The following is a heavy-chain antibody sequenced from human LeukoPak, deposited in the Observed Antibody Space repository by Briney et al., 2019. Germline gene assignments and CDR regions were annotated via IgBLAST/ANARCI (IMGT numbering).Heavy chain of an antibody. J-gene: IGHJ3*02. CDR1: GFTFSSYA. CDR2: ISGSGGST. D-gene: IGHD4-17*01. CDR3: AKEPYGDYGDYEAFDI. Sequence: GGSLRLSCAASGFTFSSYAMSWVRQAPGKGLERVSAISGSGGSTYYADPVKGRFTISRDNSKNTLYLQMNSLRAEDTAVYYCAKEPYGDYGDYEAFDIWGQGTMVTVSS. V-gene: IGHV3-23*01.